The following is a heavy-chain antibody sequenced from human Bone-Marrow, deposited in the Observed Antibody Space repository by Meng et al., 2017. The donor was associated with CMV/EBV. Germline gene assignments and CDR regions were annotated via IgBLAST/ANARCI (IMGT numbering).Heavy chain of an antibody. CDR1: GGSISSGGYY. Sequence: SETLSLTCTVSGGSISSGGYYWSWIRQHPGKGLEWIGYIYYSGSTYYNPSLKSRVTISVDTSKNQFSLKLSSVTAADTAVYYCARGGYYDFWSASPRYFDYWGQGTLVTVSS. J-gene: IGHJ4*02. D-gene: IGHD3-3*01. V-gene: IGHV4-31*03. CDR2: IYYSGST. CDR3: ARGGYYDFWSASPRYFDY.